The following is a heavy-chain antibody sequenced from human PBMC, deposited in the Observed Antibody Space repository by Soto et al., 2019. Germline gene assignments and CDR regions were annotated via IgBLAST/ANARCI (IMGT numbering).Heavy chain of an antibody. D-gene: IGHD3-22*01. Sequence: SETLSLTCTVSGDSISTFYWGWMRQSPGKELGWIGYVYHTGSTNYNPSLKSRVTISVDRSKNQFSLKLTPANAADTAVYYCARGRTVRNYADDSSDYFYFFDYWGQGTQVTVSS. V-gene: IGHV4-59*01. CDR3: ARGRTVRNYADDSSDYFYFFDY. CDR1: GDSISTFY. J-gene: IGHJ4*02. CDR2: VYHTGST.